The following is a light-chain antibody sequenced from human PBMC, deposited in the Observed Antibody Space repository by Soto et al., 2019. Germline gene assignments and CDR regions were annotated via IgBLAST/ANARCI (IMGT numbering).Light chain of an antibody. CDR1: QSVSSY. J-gene: IGKJ2*01. CDR3: QQRSNWPQYT. Sequence: EIVLTQSPATLSLSPGERATLSCRASQSVSSYLAWYQQKPGQAPRLLINDASNRATGIPARFSGSGSGTDFTLTISSLEPEDFAVYYRQQRSNWPQYTFGQGTKLEIK. V-gene: IGKV3-11*01. CDR2: DAS.